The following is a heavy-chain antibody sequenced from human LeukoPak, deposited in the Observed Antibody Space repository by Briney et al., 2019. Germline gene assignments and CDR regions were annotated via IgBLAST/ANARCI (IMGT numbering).Heavy chain of an antibody. CDR2: ISYDGSNK. Sequence: PGGSLRLSCAASGFTFSSYGMHWVRQAPGKGLEWVAVISYDGSNKYYADSVKGRFTISRDNSKNTLYLQMNSLRAEDTAVYYCAKGPTSVAGDYWGQGTLVTVSS. V-gene: IGHV3-30*18. CDR3: AKGPTSVAGDY. CDR1: GFTFSSYG. D-gene: IGHD6-19*01. J-gene: IGHJ4*02.